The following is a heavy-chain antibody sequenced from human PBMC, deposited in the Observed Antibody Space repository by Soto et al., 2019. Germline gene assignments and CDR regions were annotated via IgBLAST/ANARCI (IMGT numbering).Heavy chain of an antibody. CDR2: ISYDGSNK. J-gene: IGHJ4*02. D-gene: IGHD2-2*01. V-gene: IGHV3-30-3*01. Sequence: QVQLVESGGGVVQPGRSLRLSCAASGFTFSSYAMHWVRQAPGKGLEWVAVISYDGSNKYYADSVKGRFTISRDNSKNXXYVHLSCLSAEDRAVYSCATTGYCISTGCARPFDYWGQGTLVTVSS. CDR1: GFTFSSYA. CDR3: ATTGYCISTGCARPFDY.